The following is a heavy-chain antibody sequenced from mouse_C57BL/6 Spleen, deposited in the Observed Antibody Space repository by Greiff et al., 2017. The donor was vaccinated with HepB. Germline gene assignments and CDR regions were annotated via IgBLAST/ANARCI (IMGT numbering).Heavy chain of an antibody. Sequence: EVKVVESGGGLVKPGGSLKLSCAASGFTFSSYAMSWVRQTPEKRLEWVATISDGGSYTYYPDNVKGRFTISRDNAKNNLYLQMSHLKSEDTAMYYCARVDIYYGSLAYWGQGTLVTVSA. CDR1: GFTFSSYA. V-gene: IGHV5-4*03. J-gene: IGHJ3*01. D-gene: IGHD2-2*01. CDR3: ARVDIYYGSLAY. CDR2: ISDGGSYT.